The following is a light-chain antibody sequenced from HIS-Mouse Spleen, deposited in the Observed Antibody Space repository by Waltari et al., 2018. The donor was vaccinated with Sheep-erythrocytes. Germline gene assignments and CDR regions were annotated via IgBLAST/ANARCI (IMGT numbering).Light chain of an antibody. J-gene: IGKJ4*01. CDR1: QDISNY. CDR3: QQYYSTLT. Sequence: DIQMTQSPSSLSASVGDRVTITCQASQDISNYLNWYQQKPGKAPKLLIYDASNLETGVPSRFSGSGSGTDFTLTISSLQAEDVAVYYCQQYYSTLTFGGGTKVEIK. CDR2: DAS. V-gene: IGKV1-33*01.